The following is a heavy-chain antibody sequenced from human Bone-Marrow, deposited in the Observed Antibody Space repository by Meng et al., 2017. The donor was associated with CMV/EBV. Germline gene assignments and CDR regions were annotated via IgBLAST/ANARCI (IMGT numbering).Heavy chain of an antibody. CDR2: ISYDGSNK. CDR3: ARAILYSTGY. J-gene: IGHJ4*02. CDR1: GFTFSSYA. V-gene: IGHV3-30*14. D-gene: IGHD2-8*02. Sequence: GESLKISCAASGFTFSSYAMHWVRQAPGKGLEWVAVISYDGSNKYNADSVKGRFTISRDISKNTLDLQMNYLRTEDTAVYYCARAILYSTGYWGQGTLVTVSS.